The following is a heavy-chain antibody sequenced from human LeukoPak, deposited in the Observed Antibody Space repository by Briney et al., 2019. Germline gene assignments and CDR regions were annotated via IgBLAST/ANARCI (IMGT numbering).Heavy chain of an antibody. D-gene: IGHD5-24*01. Sequence: TGGSLRLSCAASGFAFSSYSMSWVRQAPGKGLEWVSAISGSGGSTYYADSVKGRFTISRDNSKNTLYLQMNSLRAEDTAVYYCAKELDDGYNPFDYWGQGTLVTVSS. CDR2: ISGSGGST. CDR3: AKELDDGYNPFDY. V-gene: IGHV3-23*01. CDR1: GFAFSSYS. J-gene: IGHJ4*02.